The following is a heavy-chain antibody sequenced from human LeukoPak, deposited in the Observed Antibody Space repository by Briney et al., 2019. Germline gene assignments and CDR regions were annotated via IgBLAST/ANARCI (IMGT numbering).Heavy chain of an antibody. J-gene: IGHJ4*02. CDR1: SGSFSGYY. Sequence: SETLSLTCAVYSGSFSGYYWNWIRQPPGKGLEWIGEINHSGSTNYNPSLKSRVTISVDTSKNQFSLKLSSVTAADTAVYYCAGYSSGWPDDYWGQGTLVTVSS. D-gene: IGHD6-19*01. CDR2: INHSGST. CDR3: AGYSSGWPDDY. V-gene: IGHV4-34*01.